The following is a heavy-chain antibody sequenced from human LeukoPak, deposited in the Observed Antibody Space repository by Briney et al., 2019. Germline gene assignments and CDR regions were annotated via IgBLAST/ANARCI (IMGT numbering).Heavy chain of an antibody. D-gene: IGHD6-13*01. CDR1: GFTFRSYG. J-gene: IGHJ4*02. CDR3: AKEGIGAAGRRFDC. V-gene: IGHV3-23*01. Sequence: GGSLRLSCVASGFTFRSYGMIWARQAPGKGLHWVSDLANTGGNTYYADSVRGRFTISRDNSKNTLYLQMNSLRDEDTAVYYCAKEGIGAAGRRFDCWGQGTPVTVSS. CDR2: LANTGGNT.